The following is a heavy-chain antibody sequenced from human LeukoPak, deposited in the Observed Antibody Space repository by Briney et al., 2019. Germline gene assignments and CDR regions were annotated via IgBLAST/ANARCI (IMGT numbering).Heavy chain of an antibody. D-gene: IGHD2-2*01. CDR1: GYTFTDYY. J-gene: IGHJ4*02. V-gene: IGHV1-2*02. Sequence: LAASVKVSCKASGYTFTDYYMHWVRQAPGQGFEWMGWINPNDGDTYYAQKFQGRVTMTRDTSISTAHMEVSRLRSDDTAVYYCARANFLYCSSTSCLFDYWGQGTLVTASS. CDR3: ARANFLYCSSTSCLFDY. CDR2: INPNDGDT.